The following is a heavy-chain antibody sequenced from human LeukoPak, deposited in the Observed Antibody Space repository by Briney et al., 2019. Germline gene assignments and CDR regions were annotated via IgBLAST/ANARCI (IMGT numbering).Heavy chain of an antibody. V-gene: IGHV3-23*01. CDR3: AKDSASGYYYENWFDP. CDR1: GFTFSSYA. CDR2: ISGSGGST. J-gene: IGHJ5*02. D-gene: IGHD3-22*01. Sequence: GGSLRLSCAASGFTFSSYAMRWVRQAPGKGLEWVSAISGSGGSTYYADSVKGRFTISRDNSKNTLYLHMHSLKAENTAVYYCAKDSASGYYYENWFDPWGQGTLVTVSS.